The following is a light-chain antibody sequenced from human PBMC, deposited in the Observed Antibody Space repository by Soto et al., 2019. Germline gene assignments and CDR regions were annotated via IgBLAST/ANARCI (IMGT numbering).Light chain of an antibody. Sequence: EVVLTQSPVTLSLSPGERATLSCRASQSFRGLLAWYQQKPGQAPRLLIYDAYNRATGIPPRFSGSGSGTDFTLTINSLQSEDFAVYYCQQYNNWPRTFGQGTRLEIK. J-gene: IGKJ5*01. CDR3: QQYNNWPRT. CDR2: DAY. V-gene: IGKV3-11*01. CDR1: QSFRGL.